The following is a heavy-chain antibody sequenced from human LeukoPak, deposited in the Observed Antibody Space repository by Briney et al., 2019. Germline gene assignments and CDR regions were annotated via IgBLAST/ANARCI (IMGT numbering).Heavy chain of an antibody. V-gene: IGHV4-39*01. CDR2: IYYSGST. J-gene: IGHJ4*02. CDR1: GGSNSSSSYY. D-gene: IGHD3-10*01. Sequence: SETLTLTCTVSGGSNSSSSYYWGWIRQPPGKGLEWIGSIYYSGSTYYNPSLKSRVTISVDTSKNQFSLKLSSVTAADTAVYYCARHRSPPRFGELLGPDYWGQGTLVTVSS. CDR3: ARHRSPPRFGELLGPDY.